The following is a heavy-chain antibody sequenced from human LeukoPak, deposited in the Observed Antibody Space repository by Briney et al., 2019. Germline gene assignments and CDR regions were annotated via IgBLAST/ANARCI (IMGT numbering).Heavy chain of an antibody. Sequence: GGSLRLSCAASGFTFSSYSMSWVRQAPGKGLEWVSAISGSGGSTYYADSVKGRFTISRDNSKNTLYLQMNSLRAEDTAVYYCAKVGIVVVPAAPLDFDYWGQGTLVTVSS. V-gene: IGHV3-23*01. CDR1: GFTFSSYS. CDR3: AKVGIVVVPAAPLDFDY. CDR2: ISGSGGST. J-gene: IGHJ4*02. D-gene: IGHD2-2*01.